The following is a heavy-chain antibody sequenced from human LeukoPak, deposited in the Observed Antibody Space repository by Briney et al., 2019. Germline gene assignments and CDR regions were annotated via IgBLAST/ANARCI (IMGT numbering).Heavy chain of an antibody. V-gene: IGHV1-18*01. J-gene: IGHJ4*02. Sequence: ASVKVSCKASGYTFTSYGISWVRQAPGQGLEWMGWISAYNGNTNYAQKLQGRVTMTRNTSISTAYMELSSLRSEDTAVYYCAMKVGDYWGQGTLVTVSS. CDR3: AMKVGDY. CDR1: GYTFTSYG. CDR2: ISAYNGNT.